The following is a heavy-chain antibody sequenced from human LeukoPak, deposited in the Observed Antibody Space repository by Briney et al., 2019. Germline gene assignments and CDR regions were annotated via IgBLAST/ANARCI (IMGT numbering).Heavy chain of an antibody. CDR2: ISSSGSTI. J-gene: IGHJ4*02. CDR3: ASAYGDYGHYFDY. CDR1: GFTFSSYE. D-gene: IGHD4-17*01. V-gene: IGHV3-48*03. Sequence: QPGGSLRLSCAASGFTFSSYEMNWVRQAPGKGLEWVSYISSSGSTIYYADSVKGRFTISRDNAKNSLYLQMNSLRAEDTAVYYCASAYGDYGHYFDYWGQGTLVTVSS.